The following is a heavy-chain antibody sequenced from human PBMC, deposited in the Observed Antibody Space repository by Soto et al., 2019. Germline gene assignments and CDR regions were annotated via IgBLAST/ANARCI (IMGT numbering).Heavy chain of an antibody. CDR2: INPNSGGT. CDR3: ARDLPTWIQPDDMVRGANRGGYYYYGMDV. CDR1: GYTFTGYY. Sequence: GASVKVSCKASGYTFTGYYMHWVRQAPGQGLEWMGWINPNSGGTNYAQKFQGWVTMTRDTSISTAYMELSRLRSDDTAVYYCARDLPTWIQPDDMVRGANRGGYYYYGMDVWGQGTTVTVSS. D-gene: IGHD3-10*01. J-gene: IGHJ6*02. V-gene: IGHV1-2*04.